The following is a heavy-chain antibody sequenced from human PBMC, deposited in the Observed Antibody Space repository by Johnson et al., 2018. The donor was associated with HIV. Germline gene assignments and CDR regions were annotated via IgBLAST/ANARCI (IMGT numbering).Heavy chain of an antibody. Sequence: VQLVESGGGVVQPGRSLRLSCAASGFTFTSYAMHWVRQAPGKGLEWVAVISYAGSHKYYADSVKGRFTISSDNSKNTLYLQRNSLRDEDTAVYYCAKGERGYSSSSDAFDIWGQGTMVTVSS. CDR1: GFTFTSYA. D-gene: IGHD6-6*01. J-gene: IGHJ3*02. CDR3: AKGERGYSSSSDAFDI. V-gene: IGHV3-30-3*01. CDR2: ISYAGSHK.